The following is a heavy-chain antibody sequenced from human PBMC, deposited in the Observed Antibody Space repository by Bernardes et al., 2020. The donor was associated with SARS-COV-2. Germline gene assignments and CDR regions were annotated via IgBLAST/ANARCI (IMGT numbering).Heavy chain of an antibody. CDR1: GFTFSSYW. J-gene: IGHJ3*02. CDR3: AREMSVARAFDI. V-gene: IGHV3-74*01. Sequence: GSLRLSCAASGFTFSSYWMHWVRQAPGKGLVWVSRINSDGSSTSYADSVKGRFTISRDNAKNTLYLQMNSLRAEDTAVYYCAREMSVARAFDIWGQGTMVTVSS. D-gene: IGHD2-15*01. CDR2: INSDGSST.